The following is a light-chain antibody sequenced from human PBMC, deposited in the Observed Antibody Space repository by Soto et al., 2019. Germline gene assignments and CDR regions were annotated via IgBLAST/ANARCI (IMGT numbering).Light chain of an antibody. V-gene: IGKV3-20*01. CDR1: QSVSSSY. J-gene: IGKJ5*01. Sequence: ILVTKSPATLSVSTGERATLSCRASQSVSSSYLAWYQQKPGQPPRLVIYGASSRATGIPDRFSGSGSGTDFTLTISRLEHEDFAVFYCQHYDSLPITFGQGTRLEIK. CDR2: GAS. CDR3: QHYDSLPIT.